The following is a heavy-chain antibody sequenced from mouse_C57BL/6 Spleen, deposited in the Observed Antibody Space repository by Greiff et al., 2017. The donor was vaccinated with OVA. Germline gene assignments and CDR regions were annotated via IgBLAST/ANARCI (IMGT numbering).Heavy chain of an antibody. J-gene: IGHJ1*03. D-gene: IGHD1-1*01. CDR2: IDPSDSET. Sequence: QVQLKQPGAELVRPGSSVKLSCKASGYTFTSYWMHWVKQRPIQGLEWIGNIDPSDSETPYNKKVKDKATLTVDKSSSTAYMQLSSLTSEDSAVDYCARGSVVEEGWYFDVWGTGTTVTVSS. V-gene: IGHV1-52*01. CDR3: ARGSVVEEGWYFDV. CDR1: GYTFTSYW.